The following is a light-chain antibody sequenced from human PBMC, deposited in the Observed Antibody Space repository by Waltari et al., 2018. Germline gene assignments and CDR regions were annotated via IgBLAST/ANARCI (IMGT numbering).Light chain of an antibody. CDR3: QQYYSSYT. J-gene: IGKJ2*01. V-gene: IGKV4-1*01. CDR1: QSVLYSSNNKNY. Sequence: DIVMTQSPDSLAVSLGERVTINCKSSQSVLYSSNNKNYLAWYQQKPGQPPKLLIYWASTRESGIPDRFSGGGSGTDFTLTISSLQAEDVAVYYCQQYYSSYTLGQGTKLEIK. CDR2: WAS.